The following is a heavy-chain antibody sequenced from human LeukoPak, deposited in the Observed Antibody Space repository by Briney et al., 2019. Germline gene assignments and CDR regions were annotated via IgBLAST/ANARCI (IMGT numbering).Heavy chain of an antibody. D-gene: IGHD2/OR15-2a*01. J-gene: IGHJ6*03. V-gene: IGHV4-59*11. Sequence: SETLSLTCSVSGDSISRHYWSWIRQPPGKGLEGIGFFYDSGSTNYKSSLKSRVTMSVDTSKNQFSLKLSSVTAADTAVYYCARVLQNYYHLDVWGTGTTVTVSS. CDR1: GDSISRHY. CDR3: ARVLQNYYHLDV. CDR2: FYDSGST.